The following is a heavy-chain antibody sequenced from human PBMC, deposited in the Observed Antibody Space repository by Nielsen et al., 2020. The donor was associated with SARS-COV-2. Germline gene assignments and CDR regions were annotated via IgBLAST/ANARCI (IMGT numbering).Heavy chain of an antibody. CDR3: ARGGTMVRGEPISQNWFDP. Sequence: SETLSLTCAVYGGSLSGSYWSWIRQSPGKGLEWIGEVNHSGSTNYNPSLKSRVTISVDTSKNQFSLQLNSVTPEDTAVYYCARGGTMVRGEPISQNWFDPWGQGTLVTVSS. J-gene: IGHJ5*02. V-gene: IGHV4-34*01. CDR2: VNHSGST. D-gene: IGHD3-10*01. CDR1: GGSLSGSY.